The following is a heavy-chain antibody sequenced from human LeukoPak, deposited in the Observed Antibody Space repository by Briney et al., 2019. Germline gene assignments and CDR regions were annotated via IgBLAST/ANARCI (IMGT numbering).Heavy chain of an antibody. J-gene: IGHJ4*02. V-gene: IGHV3-23*01. CDR2: ISGSDGST. CDR3: VKERGYSSSSFDS. CDR1: GFTFSSYA. D-gene: IGHD6-6*01. Sequence: GGSLSLSCAASGFTFSSYAMSWVRQAPGKGLEWVSAISGSDGSTYYADSVKGRFTLSRDNSKNTLYLQMNSLRVEDTAVYYCVKERGYSSSSFDSWGQGTLVTVSS.